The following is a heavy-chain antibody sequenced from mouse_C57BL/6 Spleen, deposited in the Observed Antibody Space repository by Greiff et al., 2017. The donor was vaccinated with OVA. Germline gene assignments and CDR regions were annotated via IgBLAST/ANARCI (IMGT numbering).Heavy chain of an antibody. J-gene: IGHJ2*01. Sequence: QVQLQQSGAELVKPGASVKISCKASGYAFSSYWMNWVKQRPGKGLEWIGQIYPGDGDTNYNGKFKGKATLTADKSSSTAYMQLSSLTSEDSAVYFCASEDLLRYFDYWGQGTTLTVSS. D-gene: IGHD1-1*01. V-gene: IGHV1-80*01. CDR1: GYAFSSYW. CDR2: IYPGDGDT. CDR3: ASEDLLRYFDY.